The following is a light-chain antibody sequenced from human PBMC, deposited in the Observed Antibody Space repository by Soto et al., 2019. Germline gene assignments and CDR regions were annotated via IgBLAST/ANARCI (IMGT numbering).Light chain of an antibody. CDR2: DVS. Sequence: QSVLTQPRSVSGSPGQSVTISCTGTSSDVGDYNYVSWYQQHPGKAPKLMIYDVSKRPSGVPDRFSGSKSGNTASLTISGLQAEDDSDYYCCSYAGSYTVIFGGGTKVTVL. CDR3: CSYAGSYTVI. J-gene: IGLJ2*01. CDR1: SSDVGDYNY. V-gene: IGLV2-11*01.